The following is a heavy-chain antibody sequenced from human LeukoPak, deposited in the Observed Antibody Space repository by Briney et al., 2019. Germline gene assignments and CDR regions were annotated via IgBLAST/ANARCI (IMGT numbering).Heavy chain of an antibody. Sequence: SQTLSLTCAISGDSVSSQSGAWNWIRQSPSSGLEWLGRTYYRSKWYYEYAVSLKSRVTMIPDTSKNQFFLQLSSVTPEDTAVYYCAHGLSGVGFNYWGQGTLVTVSS. D-gene: IGHD3-10*01. J-gene: IGHJ4*02. CDR2: TYYRSKWYY. CDR1: GDSVSSQSGA. CDR3: AHGLSGVGFNY. V-gene: IGHV6-1*01.